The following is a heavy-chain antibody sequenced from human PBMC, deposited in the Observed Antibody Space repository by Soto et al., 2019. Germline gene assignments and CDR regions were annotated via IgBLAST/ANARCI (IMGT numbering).Heavy chain of an antibody. D-gene: IGHD2-2*01. CDR1: GYTFTSYG. CDR2: ISAYNGNT. J-gene: IGHJ6*02. Sequence: ASVKVSCKASGYTFTSYGISWLRQAPGQGLEWMGWISAYNGNTNYAQKLQGRVTMTTDTSTSTAYMELRSLRSDDTAVYYCARDQRINIVVVTAAVQGMDVWGQGTTVTVSS. V-gene: IGHV1-18*01. CDR3: ARDQRINIVVVTAAVQGMDV.